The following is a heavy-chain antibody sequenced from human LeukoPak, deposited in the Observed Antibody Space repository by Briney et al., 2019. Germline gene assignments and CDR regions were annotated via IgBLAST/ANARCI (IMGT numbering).Heavy chain of an antibody. J-gene: IGHJ4*02. Sequence: SETLSLTCTVSGGSISSSSYYWGWIRQPPGKGLEWIGSIYYSGSTYYNPSLKSRVTISVDTSKNQFSLKLGSVTAADTAVYYCARVFDFDYWGQGTLVTVSS. V-gene: IGHV4-39*07. CDR2: IYYSGST. CDR1: GGSISSSSYY. CDR3: ARVFDFDY.